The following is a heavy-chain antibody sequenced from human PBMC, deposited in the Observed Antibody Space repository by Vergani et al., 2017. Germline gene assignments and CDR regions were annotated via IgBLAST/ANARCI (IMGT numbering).Heavy chain of an antibody. CDR3: ARVGIAAAVPNWFDP. CDR1: GGSISSSSYY. J-gene: IGHJ5*02. CDR2: IYYSGST. D-gene: IGHD6-13*01. Sequence: QLQLQESGPGLVKPSETLSLTCTVSGGSISSSSYYWGWIRQPPGKGLEWIGSIYYSGSTDYNPSLKSRVTISVDTSKNQFSLKLSSVTAADTAVYYCARVGIAAAVPNWFDPWGQGTLVTVSS. V-gene: IGHV4-39*07.